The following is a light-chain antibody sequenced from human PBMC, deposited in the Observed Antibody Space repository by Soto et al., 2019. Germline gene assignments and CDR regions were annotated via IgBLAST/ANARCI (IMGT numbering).Light chain of an antibody. CDR3: CSYAGSSTSVI. CDR2: DVY. J-gene: IGLJ2*01. Sequence: LTQPRSVSGSPGQSVTIPCTGTISDVGDYDYVSWYQQHPGKAPKLIIYDVYKRSSGVPDRFSGSKSGNTASLTISGLQAEDEADYYCCSYAGSSTSVIFGGGTKVTVL. V-gene: IGLV2-11*01. CDR1: ISDVGDYDY.